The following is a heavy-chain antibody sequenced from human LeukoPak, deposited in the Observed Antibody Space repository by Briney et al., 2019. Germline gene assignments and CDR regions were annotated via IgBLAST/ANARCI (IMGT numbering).Heavy chain of an antibody. D-gene: IGHD5-12*01. J-gene: IGHJ6*03. V-gene: IGHV4-39*07. CDR3: ARAVVATGRYYYYMDV. CDR2: IYYSGST. Sequence: PSETLSLTCTVSGGSISSSSYYWGWIRQPPGTGLEWIGSIYYSGSTYYNPSLKSRVTISVDTSKNQFSLKLSSVTAADTAVYYCARAVVATGRYYYYMDVWGKGTTVTISS. CDR1: GGSISSSSYY.